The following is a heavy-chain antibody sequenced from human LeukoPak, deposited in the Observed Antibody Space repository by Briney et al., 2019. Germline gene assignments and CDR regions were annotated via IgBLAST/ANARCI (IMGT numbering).Heavy chain of an antibody. Sequence: ASVKVSCKASGYTFTSYYMHWARQAPGQGLEWMGIINPSGGSTSYAQKFQGRVTMTRDTSTSTVYMELSSLRSEDTAVYYCARADLSGGYSYYFDYWGQGTLVTVSS. D-gene: IGHD3-22*01. V-gene: IGHV1-46*01. CDR2: INPSGGST. CDR3: ARADLSGGYSYYFDY. J-gene: IGHJ4*02. CDR1: GYTFTSYY.